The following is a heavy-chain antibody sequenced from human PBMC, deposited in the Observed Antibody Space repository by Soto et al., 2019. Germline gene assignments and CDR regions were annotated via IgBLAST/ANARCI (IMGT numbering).Heavy chain of an antibody. V-gene: IGHV3-23*01. CDR1: GVAFSFYS. D-gene: IGHD3-3*01. CDR2: LSGNGATT. Sequence: EVALLESGGGLVQPGGSLRLSCEVSGVAFSFYSMSWVRQAPGKGLEWVASLSGNGATTYYAAPGKGRFTFSRDNSKNTVHLQMDSLRGEDTAVYYCAKERCGFTSGLEFFDFWGQGTLVSVSS. J-gene: IGHJ4*02. CDR3: AKERCGFTSGLEFFDF.